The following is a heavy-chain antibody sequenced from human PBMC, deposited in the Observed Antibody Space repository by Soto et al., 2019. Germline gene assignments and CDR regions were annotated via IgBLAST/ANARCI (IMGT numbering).Heavy chain of an antibody. J-gene: IGHJ4*02. CDR3: ARDRGVNIVLVPAAISY. D-gene: IGHD2-2*01. CDR1: GFTSSSYA. Sequence: GGYLRLSYAASGFTSSSYAMSWVRQAPGKGLEWVSAISGSGGSTYYADSVKGRFTISRDNSKNTLYLQMNSLRAEDTAVYYCARDRGVNIVLVPAAISYWGQGT. CDR2: ISGSGGST. V-gene: IGHV3-23*01.